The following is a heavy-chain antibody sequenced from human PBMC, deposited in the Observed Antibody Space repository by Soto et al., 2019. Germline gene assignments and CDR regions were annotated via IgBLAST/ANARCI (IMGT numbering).Heavy chain of an antibody. D-gene: IGHD2-2*01. CDR2: INPNSGGT. J-gene: IGHJ2*01. V-gene: IGHV1-2*02. CDR1: GYTFTGYY. Sequence: QVQLVQSGAEVKKPGASVKVSCKASGYTFTGYYMHWVRQAPGQGLEWMGWINPNSGGTNYAQKFQGRVTMTRDTSISTAYMELSRLRSDDTAVYYCARGLLGYCSSTSCDPTDDLWGRGTLVTVSS. CDR3: ARGLLGYCSSTSCDPTDDL.